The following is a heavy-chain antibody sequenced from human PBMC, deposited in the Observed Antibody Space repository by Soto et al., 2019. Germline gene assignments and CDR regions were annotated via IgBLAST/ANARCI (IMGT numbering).Heavy chain of an antibody. CDR3: GRVTSMVRGGIDYWFDP. D-gene: IGHD3-10*01. CDR1: GGTFSSYA. CDR2: IIPMYGPA. V-gene: IGHV1-69*01. J-gene: IGHJ5*02. Sequence: QVPLVQSGAEVKKPGSSVTVSCKASGGTFSSYAIHWVRQAPGQGLEWMGGIIPMYGPAKYAQRFPGRVPISAEESTTTVYMEPTSLRSQDTAVYYCGRVTSMVRGGIDYWFDPWGHGALVTGAS.